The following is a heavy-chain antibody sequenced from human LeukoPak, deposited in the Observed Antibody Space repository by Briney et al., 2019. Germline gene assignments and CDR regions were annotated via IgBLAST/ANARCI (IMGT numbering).Heavy chain of an antibody. D-gene: IGHD4-17*01. CDR2: VSGSGGTT. Sequence: PGGSLRLSRAASGFTFSNYAMSWVRQAPGRGLEWISTVSGSGGTTYYVDSVKGRFTISRDNSKNTLFLQMNSLRDEDTAVYYCAKVPFTVTTAYIDYWGQGTLVTVSS. V-gene: IGHV3-23*01. CDR1: GFTFSNYA. CDR3: AKVPFTVTTAYIDY. J-gene: IGHJ4*02.